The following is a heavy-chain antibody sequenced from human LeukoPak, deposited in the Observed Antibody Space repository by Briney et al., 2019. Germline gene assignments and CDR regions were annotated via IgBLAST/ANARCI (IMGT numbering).Heavy chain of an antibody. CDR1: GGSISSYY. D-gene: IGHD2-2*01. J-gene: IGHJ3*02. Sequence: PSETLSLTCTVSGGSISSYYWSWIRQPPGKGLEWIGYIYYSGSTNYNPSLKSRVTISVDSSKNQFSLKLSSVTAADTAVYYCAREIVVVPAAMDEGGAFDIWGQGTMVTVSS. CDR2: IYYSGST. V-gene: IGHV4-59*01. CDR3: AREIVVVPAAMDEGGAFDI.